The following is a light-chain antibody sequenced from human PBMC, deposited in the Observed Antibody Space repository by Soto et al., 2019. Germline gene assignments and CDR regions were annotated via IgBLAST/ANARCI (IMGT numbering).Light chain of an antibody. Sequence: EIVLTQSPATLTLSPGERATLSCRASQSVSSYLAWYQQKPGQAPRLLIYDASNRATGIPARFSGSGSGTDFTLTISSLEPEDFAVYYCQQRSNLHPTFGQGTKVEIK. CDR2: DAS. V-gene: IGKV3-11*01. CDR1: QSVSSY. J-gene: IGKJ1*01. CDR3: QQRSNLHPT.